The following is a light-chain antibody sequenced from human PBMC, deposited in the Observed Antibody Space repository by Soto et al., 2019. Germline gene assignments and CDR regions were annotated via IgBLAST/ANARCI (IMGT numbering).Light chain of an antibody. CDR2: GAS. Sequence: ETELTQSPGTLSLSPGERATLSCRASQSVSRSYLAWYQQEPGQAPRLLIYGASSRASGIPDRFSGSGSGTDFTLTISRLEPEDFAVYYCQQYGNSPQTFGGGTKVDIK. CDR3: QQYGNSPQT. V-gene: IGKV3-20*01. CDR1: QSVSRSY. J-gene: IGKJ4*01.